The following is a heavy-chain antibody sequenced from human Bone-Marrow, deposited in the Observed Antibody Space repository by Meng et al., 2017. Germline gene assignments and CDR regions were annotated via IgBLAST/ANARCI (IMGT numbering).Heavy chain of an antibody. CDR3: ARDMIVVVPAAYYYYCGMDV. CDR2: INPNSGGT. J-gene: IGHJ6*02. CDR1: GYTFTGYY. D-gene: IGHD2-2*01. V-gene: IGHV1-2*02. Sequence: ASVKVSCKASGYTFTGYYMHWVRQAPGQGLEWMGWINPNSGGTNYAQKFQGRVTMTRDTSTSTVYMELSSLRSEDTAVYYCARDMIVVVPAAYYYYCGMDVWGQGTTVTVSS.